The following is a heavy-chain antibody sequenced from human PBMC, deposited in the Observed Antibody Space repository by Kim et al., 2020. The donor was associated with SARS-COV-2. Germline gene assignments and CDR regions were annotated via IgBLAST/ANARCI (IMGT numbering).Heavy chain of an antibody. V-gene: IGHV3-7*01. D-gene: IGHD5-12*01. CDR3: ARVEALVATPSFDY. J-gene: IGHJ4*02. Sequence: VDSVKCRFTISRDNAKNSLYLQMNSLRAEDTAVYYCARVEALVATPSFDYWGQGTLVTVSS.